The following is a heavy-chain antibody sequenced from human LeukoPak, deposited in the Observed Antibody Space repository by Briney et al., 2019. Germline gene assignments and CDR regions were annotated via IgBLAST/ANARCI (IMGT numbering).Heavy chain of an antibody. J-gene: IGHJ3*02. CDR2: IIPIFGTA. D-gene: IGHD2-15*01. V-gene: IGHV1-69*13. CDR1: GGTFSSYA. CDR3: ARAGYCSGGSCYGGRSAFDI. Sequence: SVKVSCKASGGTFSSYAISWVRQAPGQGLEWMGGIIPIFGTANYAQKFQGRVTITADESTSTAYMELSSLRSEDTAVYYCARAGYCSGGSCYGGRSAFDIWGQGTMVTVSS.